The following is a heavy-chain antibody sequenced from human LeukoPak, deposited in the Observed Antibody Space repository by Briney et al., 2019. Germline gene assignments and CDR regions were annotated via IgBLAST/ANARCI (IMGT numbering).Heavy chain of an antibody. V-gene: IGHV1-2*02. CDR1: GYTFTGYY. CDR2: INPNSGGT. CDR3: AKDGASSGHYYGGSSDY. J-gene: IGHJ4*02. Sequence: ASVKVSCKASGYTFTGYYMHWVRQAPGQGLEWMGWINPNSGGTNYAQKFQGRVTMTRDTSISTAYMELSGLRSDDTALYYCAKDGASSGHYYGGSSDYWGQGTLVTVSS. D-gene: IGHD3-22*01.